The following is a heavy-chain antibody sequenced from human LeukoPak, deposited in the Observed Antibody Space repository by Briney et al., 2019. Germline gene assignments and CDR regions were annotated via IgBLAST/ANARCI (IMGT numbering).Heavy chain of an antibody. J-gene: IGHJ4*02. CDR1: GYSISSGYY. Sequence: PSETLSPTCAVSGYSISSGYYWGWIRQPPGKGLEWIGSIYHSGSTYYNPSLKSRVTISVDTSKSQFSLKLSSVTAADTAVYYCARLSSGWYYFDYWGQGTLVTVSS. CDR2: IYHSGST. CDR3: ARLSSGWYYFDY. V-gene: IGHV4-38-2*01. D-gene: IGHD6-19*01.